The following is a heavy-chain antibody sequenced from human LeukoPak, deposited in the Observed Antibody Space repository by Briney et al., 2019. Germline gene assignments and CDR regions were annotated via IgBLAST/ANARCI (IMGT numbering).Heavy chain of an antibody. CDR2: INANSGGT. D-gene: IGHD4-17*01. V-gene: IGHV1-2*02. Sequence: ASVNVSCKACVYTFTVYYMHWMRLAPAQGMEWMGWINANSGGTNYAQKFQGRVTMTRDTSISAAYMELSSLRSDDTAVYYCARSYGDYHIDYWGQATLVTVSS. CDR3: ARSYGDYHIDY. J-gene: IGHJ4*02. CDR1: VYTFTVYY.